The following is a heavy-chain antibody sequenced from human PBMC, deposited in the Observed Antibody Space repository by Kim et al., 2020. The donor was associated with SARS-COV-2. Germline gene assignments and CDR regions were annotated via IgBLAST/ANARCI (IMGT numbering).Heavy chain of an antibody. J-gene: IGHJ4*02. V-gene: IGHV3-30*02. Sequence: DGSNKYYADAVKGRFTISRDNSKNTLYLQMNSLRAEDTAVYYCAKNPKGGWGQGTLVTVSS. CDR3: AKNPKGG. D-gene: IGHD2-15*01. CDR2: DGSNK.